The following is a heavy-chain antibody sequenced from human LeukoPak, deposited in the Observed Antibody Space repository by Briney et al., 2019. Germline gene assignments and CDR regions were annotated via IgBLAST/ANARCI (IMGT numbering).Heavy chain of an antibody. Sequence: SETLSLTCTVSGGSISSYYWSWIRQPPGKGLEWIGYVYYSGSTNYNPSLKSRVTISVDTSKNQFSLKLNSVTAADTAVYYCARVKRSRSDVMDVWGQGTTVTVPS. CDR1: GGSISSYY. V-gene: IGHV4-59*01. CDR3: ARVKRSRSDVMDV. J-gene: IGHJ6*02. CDR2: VYYSGST. D-gene: IGHD3-10*01.